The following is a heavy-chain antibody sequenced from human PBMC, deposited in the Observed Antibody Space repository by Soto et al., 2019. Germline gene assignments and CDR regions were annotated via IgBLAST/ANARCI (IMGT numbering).Heavy chain of an antibody. Sequence: SETLSLTCTXSGGSISSSSYYWGWIRQPPGKGLEWIGSIYYSGSTYYNPSLKSRVTISVDTSKNQFSLKLSSVTAADTAVYYCARQAVEYDYVWGSYRYPLYYYGMDVWGQGTTVTVSS. V-gene: IGHV4-39*01. CDR3: ARQAVEYDYVWGSYRYPLYYYGMDV. J-gene: IGHJ6*02. CDR1: GGSISSSSYY. D-gene: IGHD3-16*02. CDR2: IYYSGST.